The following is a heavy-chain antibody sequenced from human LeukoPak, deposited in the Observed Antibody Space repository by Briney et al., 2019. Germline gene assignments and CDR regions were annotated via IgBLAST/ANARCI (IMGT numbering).Heavy chain of an antibody. CDR2: IYYSGST. CDR1: GGSISSGGYY. V-gene: IGHV4-31*03. D-gene: IGHD3-3*01. Sequence: SETLSLTCTVSGGSISSGGYYWSWIRQHPGKGLEWIGYIYYSGSTYYNPSLKSRVTISVDTSKNQFSLKLSSVTAADTAVYYCARAGGSFSPFGYWGQGTLVTVSS. J-gene: IGHJ4*02. CDR3: ARAGGSFSPFGY.